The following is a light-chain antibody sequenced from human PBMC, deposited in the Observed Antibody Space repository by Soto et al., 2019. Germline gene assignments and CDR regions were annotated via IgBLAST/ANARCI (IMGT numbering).Light chain of an antibody. CDR1: QSVLYSSNNKNY. V-gene: IGKV4-1*01. CDR2: WAS. Sequence: DIVMTQSPDSLAVSLGERATINCKSSQSVLYSSNNKNYLAWYQQRPGQPPKLLIYWASTRESVVPDRFSGSGSGTDFTLTITSLQAEDVEVYYCQQYESTPPTFGQGTKLEIK. J-gene: IGKJ2*01. CDR3: QQYESTPPT.